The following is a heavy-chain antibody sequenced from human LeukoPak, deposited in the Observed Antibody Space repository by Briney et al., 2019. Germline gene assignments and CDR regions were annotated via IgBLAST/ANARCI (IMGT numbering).Heavy chain of an antibody. Sequence: SGPTLVKTTQTLTLTCTFSGFSLSTSGVGVGWIRQPPGKALEWLALLYWDDDKRYSPSLKSRLTITKDTSENQVVLTMTNMDPVDTATYYCAHRRVGTTVTPHSDYWGQGTLVTVSS. D-gene: IGHD4-17*01. J-gene: IGHJ4*02. CDR3: AHRRVGTTVTPHSDY. CDR1: GFSLSTSGVG. V-gene: IGHV2-5*02. CDR2: LYWDDDK.